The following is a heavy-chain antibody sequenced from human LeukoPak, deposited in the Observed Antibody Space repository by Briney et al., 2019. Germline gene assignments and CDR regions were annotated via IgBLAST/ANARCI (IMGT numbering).Heavy chain of an antibody. Sequence: PGGSLRLSCAASGFTFSSYGMHWVRQAPGKGLEWVAFIRYDGSNKYYADSVKGRFTISRDNSKNTLYLQMNSLRVEDTAVYYCAKDPSGYCSSTSCSYYYYGMDVWGQGTTVTVSS. CDR1: GFTFSSYG. D-gene: IGHD2-2*01. V-gene: IGHV3-30*02. J-gene: IGHJ6*02. CDR3: AKDPSGYCSSTSCSYYYYGMDV. CDR2: IRYDGSNK.